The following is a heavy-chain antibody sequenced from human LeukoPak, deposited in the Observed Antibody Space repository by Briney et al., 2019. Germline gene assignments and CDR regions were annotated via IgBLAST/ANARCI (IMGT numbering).Heavy chain of an antibody. CDR1: GYTFTGYY. CDR3: ATDLRGYYDILTGRP. CDR2: FDPEDGET. Sequence: ASVKVSCKASGYTFTGYYMHWVRQAPGKGLEWMGGFDPEDGETIYAQKFQGRVTMTEDTSTDTAYMELSSLRSEDTAVYYCATDLRGYYDILTGRPWGQGTLVTVSS. D-gene: IGHD3-9*01. J-gene: IGHJ5*02. V-gene: IGHV1-24*01.